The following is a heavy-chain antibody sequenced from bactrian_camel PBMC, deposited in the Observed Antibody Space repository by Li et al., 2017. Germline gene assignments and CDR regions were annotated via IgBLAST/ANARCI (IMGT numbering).Heavy chain of an antibody. V-gene: IGHV3S6*01. D-gene: IGHD7*01. CDR2: IYSDGSSI. CDR1: GFTFSNNW. J-gene: IGHJ4*01. Sequence: HVQLVESGGGLEQPRGSLRLSCAASGFTFSNNWMHWVRQAPGKGLEWVSSIYSDGSSIYYADSVKGRFTISRDNAKNTLYLQMNSLKPEDTAMYYCAADLCGGAWWPPVPYEYHYWGQGTQVTVS. CDR3: AADLCGGAWWPPVPYEYHY.